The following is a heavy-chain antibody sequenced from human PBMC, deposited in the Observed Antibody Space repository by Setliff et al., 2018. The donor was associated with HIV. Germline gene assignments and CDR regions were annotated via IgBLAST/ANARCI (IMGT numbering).Heavy chain of an antibody. CDR2: IYSGGST. CDR3: ARDNLYYNLYDGSPVYGMDV. D-gene: IGHD3-3*01. V-gene: IGHV3-66*01. J-gene: IGHJ6*02. CDR1: EFTVSSNY. Sequence: GGSLRLSCAASEFTVSSNYMSWVRQAPGKGLEWVSVIYSGGSTYYTDSVKGRFTISRDNSKNTLYLQMNGLRVEDTGVYYCARDNLYYNLYDGSPVYGMDVWGQGTTVTVSS.